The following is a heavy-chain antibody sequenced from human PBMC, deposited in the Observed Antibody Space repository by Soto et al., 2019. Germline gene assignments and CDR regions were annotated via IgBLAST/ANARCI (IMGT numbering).Heavy chain of an antibody. CDR2: ISAYNGNT. CDR3: ARGPYYDFWSGYYTRNWFDP. Sequence: QVQLVQSGAEVKKPGASVKVSCKASGYTFTSYGISWVRPAPGQGLEWMGWISAYNGNTNYAQKLQGRVTMTTDTATSTAYMELRSLRSDDTAVYYCARGPYYDFWSGYYTRNWFDPWGQGTLVTVSS. CDR1: GYTFTSYG. D-gene: IGHD3-3*01. V-gene: IGHV1-18*01. J-gene: IGHJ5*02.